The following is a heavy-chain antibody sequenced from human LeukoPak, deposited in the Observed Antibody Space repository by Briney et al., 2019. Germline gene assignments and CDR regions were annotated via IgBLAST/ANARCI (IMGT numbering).Heavy chain of an antibody. CDR2: IIPIFGTA. Sequence: GASVKVSCKASGGTFSSYAISWVRQAPGQGLEWMGGIIPIFGTANYAQKFQGRVTITADESTSTAYMELSSLRSEDMAVYYCARYGGAAAGLDYWGQGTLVTVSS. J-gene: IGHJ4*02. CDR1: GGTFSSYA. CDR3: ARYGGAAAGLDY. D-gene: IGHD6-13*01. V-gene: IGHV1-69*13.